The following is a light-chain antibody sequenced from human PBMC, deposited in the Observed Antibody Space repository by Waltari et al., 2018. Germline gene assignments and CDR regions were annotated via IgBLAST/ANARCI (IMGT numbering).Light chain of an antibody. CDR1: NSNVDILHL. CDR3: CSFAGYGIYV. J-gene: IGLJ1*01. CDR2: EIS. V-gene: IGLV2-23*02. Sequence: QSALTQPASVSGSPGQSITISCTAVNSNVDILHLVSWYQHHPGRNPRLLIYEISQRPSGISNRFAGSKSGNTAFLTISGHQPEDEADYFCCSFAGYGIYVFGSGTQVSVL.